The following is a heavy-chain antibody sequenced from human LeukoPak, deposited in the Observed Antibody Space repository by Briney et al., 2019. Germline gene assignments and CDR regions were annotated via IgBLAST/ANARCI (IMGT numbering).Heavy chain of an antibody. V-gene: IGHV3-48*03. Sequence: GGSLRLSCAASGFTFSSYEMNWVRQAPGKGLEWVSYITSSGSAIYYADSVKGRFTISRDNSKNTLYLQLNSLRAEDTAVYYCAKDSSSWEYNWFDPWGQGTLVTVSS. CDR2: ITSSGSAI. J-gene: IGHJ5*02. D-gene: IGHD6-13*01. CDR1: GFTFSSYE. CDR3: AKDSSSWEYNWFDP.